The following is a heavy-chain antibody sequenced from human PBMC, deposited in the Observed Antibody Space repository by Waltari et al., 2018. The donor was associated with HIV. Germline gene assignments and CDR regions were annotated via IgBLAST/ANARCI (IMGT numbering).Heavy chain of an antibody. Sequence: EVQLLESGGGLVQPGGSLRLSCAASGFTFSSHGISWVRPAPGKGLEWVSGISGGGESTYYAASVKGRFTISRDNSKNTLYLQMNSLRAEDTAVYYCAKDSQQLVNYFDYWGQGTLVTVAS. CDR1: GFTFSSHG. CDR3: AKDSQQLVNYFDY. D-gene: IGHD6-13*01. V-gene: IGHV3-23*01. CDR2: ISGGGEST. J-gene: IGHJ4*02.